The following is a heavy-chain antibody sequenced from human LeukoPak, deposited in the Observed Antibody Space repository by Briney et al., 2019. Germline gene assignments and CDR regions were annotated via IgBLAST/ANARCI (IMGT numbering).Heavy chain of an antibody. CDR3: AREVSGSSYFDY. Sequence: GGSLRLSCAASGFTFNIYWMHWVRQAPGKGLVWVSRISNSGSSTSYADSVKGRFTISRDNAKNTLYLQMNSLRVEDTAMYYCAREVSGSSYFDYWGQGTLVTVSS. CDR1: GFTFNIYW. CDR2: ISNSGSST. J-gene: IGHJ4*02. V-gene: IGHV3-74*01. D-gene: IGHD1-26*01.